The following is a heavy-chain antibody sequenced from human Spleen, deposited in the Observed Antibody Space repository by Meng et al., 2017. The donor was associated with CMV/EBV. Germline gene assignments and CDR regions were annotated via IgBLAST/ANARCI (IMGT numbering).Heavy chain of an antibody. CDR1: GYTFTDYY. V-gene: IGHV1-46*01. CDR3: ARRRSGDYDH. CDR2: INPSGGNT. J-gene: IGHJ5*02. D-gene: IGHD4-17*01. Sequence: VSCKASGYTFTDYYIHWVRQAPGQGLEWMGIINPSGGNTYYAQKFQGRVTMTRDTSTSTVYMELSSLRSEDTAVYYCARRRSGDYDHWGQGTLVTVSS.